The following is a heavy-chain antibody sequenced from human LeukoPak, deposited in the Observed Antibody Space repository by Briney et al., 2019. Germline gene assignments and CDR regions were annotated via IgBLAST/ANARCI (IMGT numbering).Heavy chain of an antibody. CDR3: ASGGGDSDAFDI. Sequence: SVKVSCKASGYTFTSYYMHWVRQAPGQGLEWMGGIIPIFGTANYAQKFQGRVTITTDESTSTAYMELSSLRSEDTAVYYCASGGGDSDAFDIWGQGTMVTVSS. CDR1: GYTFTSYY. CDR2: IIPIFGTA. J-gene: IGHJ3*02. D-gene: IGHD2-21*01. V-gene: IGHV1-69*05.